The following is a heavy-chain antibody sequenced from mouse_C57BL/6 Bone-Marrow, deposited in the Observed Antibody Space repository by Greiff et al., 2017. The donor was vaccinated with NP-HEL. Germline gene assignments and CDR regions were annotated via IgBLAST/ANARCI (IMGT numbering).Heavy chain of an antibody. Sequence: EVQLQQPGPELVKPGASVKISCKASGYTFTDYYMNWVKQSHGKSLEWIGDINPNNGGTSYNQKFKGKATLTVDKSSSTAYMELRSLTSEDSAVYYCERQLRLRPFDYWGQGTTLTVSS. CDR3: ERQLRLRPFDY. V-gene: IGHV1-26*01. CDR2: INPNNGGT. D-gene: IGHD3-2*02. J-gene: IGHJ2*01. CDR1: GYTFTDYY.